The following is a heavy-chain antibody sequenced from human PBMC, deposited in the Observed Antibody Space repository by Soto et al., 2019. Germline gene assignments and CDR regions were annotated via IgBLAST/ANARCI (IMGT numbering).Heavy chain of an antibody. J-gene: IGHJ3*01. CDR2: IYFSGVT. Sequence: QVQLQESGPGLVEPSQTLSLTCTVSGGSISSAGYYWSWIRQRPGKGLEWIGYIYFSGVTYYNPSLESRVTISVDTSKNQFSLRLSSVTAADTAVYYRARDPWRTPPEAAFDVWGQGTKVTVSS. CDR3: ARDPWRTPPEAAFDV. CDR1: GGSISSAGYY. D-gene: IGHD1-1*01. V-gene: IGHV4-31*03.